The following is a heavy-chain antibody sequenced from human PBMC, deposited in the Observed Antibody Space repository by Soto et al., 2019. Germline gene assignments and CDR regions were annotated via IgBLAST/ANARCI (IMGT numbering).Heavy chain of an antibody. V-gene: IGHV4-61*08. Sequence: PSETLCLTCTVAGGSVSSGGYYWSWIRQPPGKGLEWIGYIYYSGSTNYNPSLKSRVTISVDTSKNQFSLKLSSVTAADTAVYYCARDWGGIATPAREDGYYYYGMDVWGQGTTVTVSS. J-gene: IGHJ6*02. D-gene: IGHD6-13*01. CDR2: IYYSGST. CDR1: GGSVSSGGYY. CDR3: ARDWGGIATPAREDGYYYYGMDV.